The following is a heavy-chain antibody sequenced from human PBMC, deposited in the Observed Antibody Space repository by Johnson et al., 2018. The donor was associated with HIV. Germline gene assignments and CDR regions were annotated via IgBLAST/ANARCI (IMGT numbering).Heavy chain of an antibody. Sequence: VQLVESGGGVVQPGRSLRLSCAASGFTFSSYWMSWVRQAPGKGLEWVANIKQDGSEKYYADSVKGRFTVSRDNSKNTLYLQMNSLRAEDTAVYYCAREVGNAGAFDVWGQGTMVTVSS. V-gene: IGHV3-7*01. CDR1: GFTFSSYW. CDR2: IKQDGSEK. D-gene: IGHD1-26*01. CDR3: AREVGNAGAFDV. J-gene: IGHJ3*01.